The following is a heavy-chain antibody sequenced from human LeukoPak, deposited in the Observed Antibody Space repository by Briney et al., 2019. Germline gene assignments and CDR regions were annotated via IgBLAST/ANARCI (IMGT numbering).Heavy chain of an antibody. CDR2: ISGSGGST. CDR3: AKGTMVRGVYFDY. Sequence: GGSLRLSCAASGFTFSSYAMSWVRQAPGKGLEWVSAISGSGGSTYYADSVKGRFTISGDNSKNTPYLQMNSLRAEDTAVYYCAKGTMVRGVYFDYWGQGTLVTVSS. D-gene: IGHD3-10*01. CDR1: GFTFSSYA. V-gene: IGHV3-23*01. J-gene: IGHJ4*02.